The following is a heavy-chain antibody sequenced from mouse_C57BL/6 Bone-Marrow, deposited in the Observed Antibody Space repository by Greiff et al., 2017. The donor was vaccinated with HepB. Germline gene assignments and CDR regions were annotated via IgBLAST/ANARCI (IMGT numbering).Heavy chain of an antibody. Sequence: EVKVVESEGGLVQPGSSMKLSCTASGFTFSDYYMAWVRQVPEKGLEWVANINYDGSSTYYLDSLKSRFIISRDNAKNILYLQMSSLKSEDTATYYCARAAYGRVFDYWGQGTTLTVSS. CDR3: ARAAYGRVFDY. CDR1: GFTFSDYY. D-gene: IGHD1-1*01. CDR2: INYDGSST. J-gene: IGHJ2*01. V-gene: IGHV5-16*01.